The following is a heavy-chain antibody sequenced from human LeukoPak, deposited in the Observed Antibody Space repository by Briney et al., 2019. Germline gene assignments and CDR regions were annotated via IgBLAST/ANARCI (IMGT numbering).Heavy chain of an antibody. V-gene: IGHV3-30*02. CDR3: AKDHRGYCSGRNCYSHY. Sequence: GGPLKLPFAASEFPSTNFGINWLPKAQGKGREWWAFIRYDGNYKFFADSVKGRFAISRDNSNSTVFLQMNSLRAEDTAVYYCAKDHRGYCSGRNCYSHYWGQGTLVTVSS. D-gene: IGHD2-15*01. CDR1: EFPSTNFG. J-gene: IGHJ4*02. CDR2: IRYDGNYK.